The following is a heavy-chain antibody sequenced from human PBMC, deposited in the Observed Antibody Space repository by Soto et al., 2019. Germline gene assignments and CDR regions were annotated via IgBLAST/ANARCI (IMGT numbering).Heavy chain of an antibody. V-gene: IGHV3-49*04. J-gene: IGHJ5*02. D-gene: IGHD2-2*03. CDR3: SRGRFGYYGP. CDR2: IRNTPYGGTT. CDR1: GFRFIEHS. Sequence: GGSLRLSGNFCGFRFIEHSITWVRQAPWKGLEWVGFIRNTPYGGTTDYAASVRGRFTISRDDSESIAYLQMNSLKTEASGVYYCSRGRFGYYGPLGPVTLLTFSS.